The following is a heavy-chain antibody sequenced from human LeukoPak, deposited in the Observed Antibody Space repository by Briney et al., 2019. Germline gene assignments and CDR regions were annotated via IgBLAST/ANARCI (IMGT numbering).Heavy chain of an antibody. D-gene: IGHD1/OR15-1a*01. J-gene: IGHJ4*02. V-gene: IGHV4-59*01. Sequence: SETLSLTCTVSGGSISSYYWSWIRQPPGKGLEWIGYIYYSGSTNYNPSLKSRVTISVDTSKNQFSLKLSSVTAADTAVYYCARVGTTMNFDYWGQGTLATVSS. CDR1: GGSISSYY. CDR2: IYYSGST. CDR3: ARVGTTMNFDY.